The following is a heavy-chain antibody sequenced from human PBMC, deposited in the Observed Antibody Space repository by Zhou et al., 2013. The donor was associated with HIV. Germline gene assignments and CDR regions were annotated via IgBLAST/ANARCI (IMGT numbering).Heavy chain of an antibody. J-gene: IGHJ6*03. CDR3: ARGVYRDVVVPAAIYRAPATDYYYYMDV. D-gene: IGHD2-2*02. Sequence: QVQLVQSGAEVKKPGSSVKVSCKASGGTFSSYAISWVRQAPGQGLEWMGGIIPIFGTANYAQKFQGRVTITTDESTSTAYMELSSLRSEDTAVYYCARGVYRDVVVPAAIYRAPATDYYYYMDVWGKGTTVTVSS. V-gene: IGHV1-69*05. CDR2: IIPIFGTA. CDR1: GGTFSSYA.